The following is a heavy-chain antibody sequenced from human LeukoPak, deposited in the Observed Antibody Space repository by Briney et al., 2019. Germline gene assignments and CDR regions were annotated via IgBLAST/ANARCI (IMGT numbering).Heavy chain of an antibody. J-gene: IGHJ5*02. Sequence: GASVKVSCKASGGTFSSYAISWVRQAPGQGLERMGIINPSGGSTSYAQKFQGRVTMTRDMSTSTVYMELSSLRSEDTAVYYCARDLGYYSNKRGVLWFDPWGQGTLVTVSS. V-gene: IGHV1-46*01. CDR2: INPSGGST. CDR3: ARDLGYYSNKRGVLWFDP. CDR1: GGTFSSYA. D-gene: IGHD4-11*01.